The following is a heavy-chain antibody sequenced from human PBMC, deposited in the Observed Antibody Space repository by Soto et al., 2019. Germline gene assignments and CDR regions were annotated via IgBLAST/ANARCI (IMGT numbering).Heavy chain of an antibody. D-gene: IGHD1-26*01. Sequence: SETLSLTCAGYGGSFSGYYWSWIRQPPGKGLEWIGEINHSGSTNYNPSLKSRLTMSVDTSKNQFSLKLSSVTAVDTAVYYCATKDNGKYFFDYWAQG. CDR1: GGSFSGYY. CDR2: INHSGST. J-gene: IGHJ4*02. CDR3: ATKDNGKYFFDY. V-gene: IGHV4-34*01.